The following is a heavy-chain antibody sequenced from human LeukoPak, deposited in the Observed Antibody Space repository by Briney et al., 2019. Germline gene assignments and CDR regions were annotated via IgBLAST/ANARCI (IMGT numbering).Heavy chain of an antibody. CDR3: ATHADSSSWFLSASYYFDY. Sequence: ASVKVSCKASGYTFTSYGISWVRQAPGQGVEWMGWISAYNGNTNYAQKLQGRVTMTTDTSTSTAYMELRSLRSDDTAVYYCATHADSSSWFLSASYYFDYWGQGTLVTVSS. CDR1: GYTFTSYG. J-gene: IGHJ4*02. V-gene: IGHV1-18*01. CDR2: ISAYNGNT. D-gene: IGHD6-13*01.